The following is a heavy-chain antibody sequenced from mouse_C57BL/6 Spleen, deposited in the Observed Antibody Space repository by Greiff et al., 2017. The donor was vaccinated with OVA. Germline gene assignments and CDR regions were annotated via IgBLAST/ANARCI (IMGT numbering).Heavy chain of an antibody. D-gene: IGHD2-2*01. J-gene: IGHJ4*01. Sequence: EVQRVESGPGLVKPSQSLSLTCSVTGYSITSGYYWNWIRQFPGNKLEWMGYISYDGSNNYNPSLKNRISITRDTSKNQFFLKLNSVTTEDTATYYCARIYYGSLYYAMDYWGQGTSVTVSS. CDR1: GYSITSGYY. V-gene: IGHV3-6*01. CDR2: ISYDGSN. CDR3: ARIYYGSLYYAMDY.